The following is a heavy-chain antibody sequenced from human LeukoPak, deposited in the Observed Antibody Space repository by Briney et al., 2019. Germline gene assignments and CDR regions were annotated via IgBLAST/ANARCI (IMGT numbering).Heavy chain of an antibody. D-gene: IGHD3-22*01. J-gene: IGHJ4*02. CDR3: AKRGVVIRVILVGFHKEAYYFDS. Sequence: PGGSLRLSCAVSGITLSNYGMSWVRQAPGKGLEWVAGISGSGGSTNYADSVKGRFTISRDNAKNTLFLQMNSLRAEDTCVYFCAKRGVVIRVILVGFHKEAYYFDSWGQGALVTVSS. CDR2: ISGSGGST. V-gene: IGHV3-23*01. CDR1: GITLSNYG.